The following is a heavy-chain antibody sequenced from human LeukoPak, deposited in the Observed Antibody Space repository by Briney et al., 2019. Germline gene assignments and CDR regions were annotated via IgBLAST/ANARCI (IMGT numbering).Heavy chain of an antibody. V-gene: IGHV3-21*04. CDR3: AASVLLWFGELLFPFDY. Sequence: GGSLRLSCAASGFTFSSYSMNWVRQAPGKGLEWVSSISSSSSYIYYADSVKGRFTISRDNAKNSLYLQMNSLRAEDTAVYYCAASVLLWFGELLFPFDYWGQGTLVTVSS. CDR2: ISSSSSYI. CDR1: GFTFSSYS. D-gene: IGHD3-10*01. J-gene: IGHJ4*02.